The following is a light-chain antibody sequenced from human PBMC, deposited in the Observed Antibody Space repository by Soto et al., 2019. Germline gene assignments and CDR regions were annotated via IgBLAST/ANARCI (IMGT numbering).Light chain of an antibody. J-gene: IGLJ2*01. V-gene: IGLV1-44*01. Sequence: QSVLTQPPSASGTPGQRVTISCSGSSSNIGSNIVNWYQQLPGTAPQLLIYSNNRRPSGVPDRFSGSKSGTSASLAISGLPSEDEADYYCAAWDDSLNGVVFGGGTKLTVL. CDR1: SSNIGSNI. CDR2: SNN. CDR3: AAWDDSLNGVV.